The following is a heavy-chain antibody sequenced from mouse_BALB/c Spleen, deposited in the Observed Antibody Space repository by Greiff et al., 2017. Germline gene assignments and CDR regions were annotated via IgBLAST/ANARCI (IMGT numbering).Heavy chain of an antibody. CDR1: GYAFTNYL. CDR3: ARGGYGDY. Sequence: QVQLKESGAELVRPGTSVKVSCKASGYAFTNYLIEWVKQRPGQGLEWIGVINPGSGGTNYNEKFKGKATLTADKSSSTAYMQLSSLTSDDSAVYFCARGGYGDYWGQGTTLTVSS. J-gene: IGHJ2*01. D-gene: IGHD3-1*01. V-gene: IGHV1-54*01. CDR2: INPGSGGT.